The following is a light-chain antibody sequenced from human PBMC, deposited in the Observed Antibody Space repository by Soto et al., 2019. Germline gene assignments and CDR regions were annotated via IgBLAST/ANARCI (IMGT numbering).Light chain of an antibody. J-gene: IGKJ1*01. CDR2: DAS. Sequence: DIQMTQSPSTLPASVGDRVTITCLASQSISSWLAWYQQKPGKAPKLLIFDASSLEIGVPSRFSGSGSGTEFALTISSLKPDDFAAYYCQHYNSYWTFGQGTKVEIK. V-gene: IGKV1-5*01. CDR3: QHYNSYWT. CDR1: QSISSW.